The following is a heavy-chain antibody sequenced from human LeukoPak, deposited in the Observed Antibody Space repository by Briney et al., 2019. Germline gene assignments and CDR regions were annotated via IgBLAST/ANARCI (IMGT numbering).Heavy chain of an antibody. J-gene: IGHJ1*01. CDR3: ARAGEDYDFWSGTSGAFQH. CDR1: GGSISSYY. CDR2: IYYSGST. V-gene: IGHV4-59*01. D-gene: IGHD3-3*01. Sequence: SETLSLTCTVSGGSISSYYWSWIRQPPGKGLEWIGYIYYSGSTNYNPSLKSRVTISVDTSKNQFSLKLSSVTAADTAVYYCARAGEDYDFWSGTSGAFQHWGQGTLVTVSS.